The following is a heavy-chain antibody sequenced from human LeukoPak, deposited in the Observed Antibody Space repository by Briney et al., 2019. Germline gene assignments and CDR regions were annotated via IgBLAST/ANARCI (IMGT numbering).Heavy chain of an antibody. CDR1: GFTFSSYG. J-gene: IGHJ6*02. V-gene: IGHV3-30*18. D-gene: IGHD2-15*01. CDR3: AKEVAASYYYYYGMDV. Sequence: GGSLRLSCAASGFTFSSYGMHGVRQAPGKGLEWVAVISYDGSNKYYADSVKGRFTITRDNSKNTLYLQMNSLRAEDTAVYYCAKEVAASYYYYYGMDVWGQGTTVTVSS. CDR2: ISYDGSNK.